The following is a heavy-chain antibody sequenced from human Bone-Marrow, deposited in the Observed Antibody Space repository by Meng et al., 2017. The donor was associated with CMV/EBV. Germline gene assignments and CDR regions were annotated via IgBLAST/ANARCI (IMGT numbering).Heavy chain of an antibody. V-gene: IGHV3-30-3*01. J-gene: IGHJ6*01. Sequence: GESLKISCAASGFTFSSYAMHWVRQAPGKGLEWVAVISYDGSNKYYADSVKGRFTISRDNSKNTLYLQMNSLRAEDTAVYYCARDWYSSSWYDHGGMDVWGQGPTVTCSS. CDR2: ISYDGSNK. CDR3: ARDWYSSSWYDHGGMDV. D-gene: IGHD6-13*01. CDR1: GFTFSSYA.